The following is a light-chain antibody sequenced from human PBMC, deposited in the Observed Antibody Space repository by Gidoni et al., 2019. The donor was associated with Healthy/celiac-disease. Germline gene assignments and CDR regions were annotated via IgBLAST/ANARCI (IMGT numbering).Light chain of an antibody. J-gene: IGKJ2*01. CDR1: QDISNY. CDR2: DAS. CDR3: QQYDNLPRT. V-gene: IGKV1-33*01. Sequence: DIQMTQSPSSLSASVGDRVTITCQASQDISNYLNWYQQKPGKAPKLLIYDASNLETGVPSRFSGSGSGTDFTFTISSLQPEDIATYYCQQYDNLPRTCXQXTKLXIK.